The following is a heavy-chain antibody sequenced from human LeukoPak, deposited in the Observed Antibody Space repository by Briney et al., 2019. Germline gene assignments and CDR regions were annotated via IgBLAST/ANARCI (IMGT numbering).Heavy chain of an antibody. CDR2: MNPNSGNT. Sequence: ASVKVSCKAFGYTFTSYDINWVRQAPGQGLEWMGWMNPNSGNTVYAQKFQGRVTMNRNTSMSTAYMELSRLRSEDTAVYYSASPMVRGYNWFDPWGQGTLVTVSS. J-gene: IGHJ5*02. CDR1: GYTFTSYD. D-gene: IGHD3-10*01. CDR3: ASPMVRGYNWFDP. V-gene: IGHV1-8*01.